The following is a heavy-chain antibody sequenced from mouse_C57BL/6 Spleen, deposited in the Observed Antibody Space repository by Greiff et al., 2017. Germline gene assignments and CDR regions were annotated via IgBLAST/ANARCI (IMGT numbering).Heavy chain of an antibody. D-gene: IGHD1-1*01. CDR1: GYTFTSYW. V-gene: IGHV1-72*01. CDR3: ARKGDGSSYGYFDV. J-gene: IGHJ1*03. Sequence: QVQLQPPGAELVKPGASVKLSCKASGYTFTSYWLHWVKQRPGRGLEWIGSIDPNSGGTKYNEKFKSKATLTVDKPSSTAYMQLSSLTSEDSAVYYCARKGDGSSYGYFDVWGTGTTVTVSS. CDR2: IDPNSGGT.